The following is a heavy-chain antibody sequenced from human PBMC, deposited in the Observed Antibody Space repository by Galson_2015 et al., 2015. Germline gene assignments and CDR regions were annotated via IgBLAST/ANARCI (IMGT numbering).Heavy chain of an antibody. Sequence: SVKVSCKASGYTFTNYDINWVRQAPGQGLEWMGWMNPNSGNTGYTQKFQGRVTMTRNTSISTAYMELRSLTSEDTAMYYCATGGVGDWGQGTLVTVSS. J-gene: IGHJ4*02. CDR2: MNPNSGNT. V-gene: IGHV1-8*01. D-gene: IGHD1-26*01. CDR3: ATGGVGD. CDR1: GYTFTNYD.